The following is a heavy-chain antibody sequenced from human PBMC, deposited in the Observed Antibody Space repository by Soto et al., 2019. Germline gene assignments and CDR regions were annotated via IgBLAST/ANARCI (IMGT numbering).Heavy chain of an antibody. J-gene: IGHJ5*02. D-gene: IGHD3-22*01. CDR2: VDDSGNT. V-gene: IGHV4-4*07. Sequence: VQLQESGPGLVTASETLSLSCTVSGHSISADYWSWIRQPAGKRLEWIGRVDDSGNTNYNPSLKSRVTMSVDTSKNQFVLKVRSVTAADTAMYFCAREVGGSVVPHWFDPWGQGALGTVSS. CDR3: AREVGGSVVPHWFDP. CDR1: GHSISADY.